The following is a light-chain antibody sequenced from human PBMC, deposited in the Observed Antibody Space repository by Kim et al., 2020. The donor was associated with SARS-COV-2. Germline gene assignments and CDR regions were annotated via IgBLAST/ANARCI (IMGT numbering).Light chain of an antibody. J-gene: IGKJ4*01. CDR3: QQYGNSPHT. Sequence: PPGERPTLSCRASQTVSNNYLAWYQLNPGQPPRLLVYCISNRATGIPDRFSGSGSGTDFTLTISRLEPEDFVMYYCQQYGNSPHTFGGGTKVDIK. CDR2: CIS. CDR1: QTVSNNY. V-gene: IGKV3-20*01.